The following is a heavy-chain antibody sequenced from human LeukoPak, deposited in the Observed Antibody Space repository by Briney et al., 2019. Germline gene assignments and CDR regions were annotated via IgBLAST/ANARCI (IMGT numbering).Heavy chain of an antibody. J-gene: IGHJ6*02. CDR2: ISAYNSNT. D-gene: IGHD6-13*01. CDR3: ARDGEQQLVLRVPYYSYYGMDV. CDR1: GYTFTSYG. V-gene: IGHV1-18*01. Sequence: GASVKVSCKASGYTFTSYGISWVRQAPGQGLEWMGWISAYNSNTNYAQKLQGRVTMTTDTSTSTAYMELRSLRSDDTAVYYCARDGEQQLVLRVPYYSYYGMDVWGQGTTVTVSS.